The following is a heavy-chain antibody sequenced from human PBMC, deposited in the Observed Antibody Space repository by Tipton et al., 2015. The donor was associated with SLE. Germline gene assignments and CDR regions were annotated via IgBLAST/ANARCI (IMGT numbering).Heavy chain of an antibody. CDR3: AGDVADSDSTGIPGDF. V-gene: IGHV4-59*11. CDR2: IYYSGST. CDR1: GGSISSHY. D-gene: IGHD2-8*02. Sequence: LSLTCTVSGGSISSHYWSWIRQPPGKGLEWIGYIYYSGSTNYNPSLKSRVTISVDTSKNQFSLKLSSVTAADTAVYYCAGDVADSDSTGIPGDFWGQGTLVTVSS. J-gene: IGHJ4*02.